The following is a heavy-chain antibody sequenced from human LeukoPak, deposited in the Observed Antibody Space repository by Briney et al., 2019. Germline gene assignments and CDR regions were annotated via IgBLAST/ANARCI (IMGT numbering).Heavy chain of an antibody. V-gene: IGHV3-48*02. J-gene: IGHJ4*02. D-gene: IGHD3-10*01. CDR2: IRSSSNLM. CDR1: GFSLSISG. CDR3: ARVLRGLYNLGD. Sequence: PGGSLRLSCEASGFSLSISGMNGVREAPGKGREGVSYIRSSSNLMSYVASVKGRFTVSRDNAKNSLFLQMNSLRDEDTAVYYCARVLRGLYNLGDWGQGTLVTVSS.